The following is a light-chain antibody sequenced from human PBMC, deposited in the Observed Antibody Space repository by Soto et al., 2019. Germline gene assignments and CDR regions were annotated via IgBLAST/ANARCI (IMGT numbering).Light chain of an antibody. CDR1: RSIDDW. Sequence: DFPMTQSPSTLSASVGDTVTITCRASRSIDDWLAWYQQRPGKAPKLLIYKASNLESGVPSRFSGSGFGTEFPLTISSLQPDDFATYYCQQYINYSWTFGPGTKVEI. CDR3: QQYINYSWT. CDR2: KAS. V-gene: IGKV1-5*03. J-gene: IGKJ1*01.